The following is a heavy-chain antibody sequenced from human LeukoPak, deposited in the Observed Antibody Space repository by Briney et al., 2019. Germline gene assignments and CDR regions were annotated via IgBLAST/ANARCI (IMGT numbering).Heavy chain of an antibody. J-gene: IGHJ4*02. V-gene: IGHV3-23*01. CDR2: ISGSGGYT. D-gene: IGHD6-19*01. Sequence: GGSLRLSCAAAGFTFTSYAMSWVRQAPGEGLQWVSGISGSGGYTNYADSVKGQFTISRDNSKNTLYLQMNSLRAEDTAVYYCAKDVSGYSSAWPYFDYWGRGSLVTVSS. CDR1: GFTFTSYA. CDR3: AKDVSGYSSAWPYFDY.